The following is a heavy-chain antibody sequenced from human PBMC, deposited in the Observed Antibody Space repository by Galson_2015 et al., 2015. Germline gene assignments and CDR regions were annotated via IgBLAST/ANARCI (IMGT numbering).Heavy chain of an antibody. CDR1: GGTFSIFA. D-gene: IGHD2-15*01. J-gene: IGHJ4*02. V-gene: IGHV1-69*13. CDR3: ATSNADVYCSGGSCYLDS. Sequence: SVKVSCKASGGTFSIFAISWVRQAPGQRLEWMGGLLPIYGTPNYAQKFQGQVTITADESTSTAYMELSSLTSEDTAVFYCATSNADVYCSGGSCYLDSWGQGTLVTVSS. CDR2: LLPIYGTP.